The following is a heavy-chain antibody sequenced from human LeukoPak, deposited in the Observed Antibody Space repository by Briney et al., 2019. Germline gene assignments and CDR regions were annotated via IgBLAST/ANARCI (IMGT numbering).Heavy chain of an antibody. Sequence: GESLKISCKGSGYSFTSYWIGWVRQMPGKGLEWMGIIYPGDSDTRYSPSFQGQVTISGDKSISTAYLQWSSLKASDTAMYYCARLTYYYDSSGYYFDYWGQGTLVTVSS. D-gene: IGHD3-22*01. CDR1: GYSFTSYW. V-gene: IGHV5-51*01. CDR2: IYPGDSDT. J-gene: IGHJ4*02. CDR3: ARLTYYYDSSGYYFDY.